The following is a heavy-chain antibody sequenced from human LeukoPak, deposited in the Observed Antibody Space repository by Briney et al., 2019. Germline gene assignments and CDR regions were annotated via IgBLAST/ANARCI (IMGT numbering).Heavy chain of an antibody. Sequence: SETLSLTCTVSGGSISSYYWSWIRQPPGKGLEWIGYIYYSGSTNYNPSLKSRVTISVDTSYNQFSLKLSSVTAADTAVYYCARDTSGYRRGAFDYWGQGTLVTVSS. CDR1: GGSISSYY. D-gene: IGHD3-22*01. CDR2: IYYSGST. J-gene: IGHJ4*02. V-gene: IGHV4-59*01. CDR3: ARDTSGYRRGAFDY.